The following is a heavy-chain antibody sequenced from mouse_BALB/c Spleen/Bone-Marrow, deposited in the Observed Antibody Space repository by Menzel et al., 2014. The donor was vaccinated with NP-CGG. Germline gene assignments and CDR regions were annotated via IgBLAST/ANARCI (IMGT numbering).Heavy chain of an antibody. CDR3: ARASVVPYFFDF. CDR2: IFPGSGTT. J-gene: IGHJ2*01. Sequence: FHLQQSGAELMKPGASVKMSCTATGYTFSNYCIDWVKQRPGHGLEWIGEIFPGSGTTNYNQKFKGKATLTADTSSNTAYTQLSSLTSEDSALYYCARASVVPYFFDFWGQGTTLTVSS. V-gene: IGHV1-9*01. D-gene: IGHD1-1*02. CDR1: GYTFSNYC.